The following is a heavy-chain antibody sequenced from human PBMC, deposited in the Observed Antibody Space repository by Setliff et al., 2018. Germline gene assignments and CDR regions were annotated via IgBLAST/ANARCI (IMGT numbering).Heavy chain of an antibody. V-gene: IGHV1-18*01. CDR1: GYMFTTYG. D-gene: IGHD1-26*01. CDR3: VRDLGQWALDF. J-gene: IGHJ4*02. Sequence: ASVKVSCKTSGYMFTTYGISWVRQDPGQGLEWMGWIRVYDGYTDYAQKFQGRVTMTKDTSTSTAYMELRSLRPDDTAVYYCVRDLGQWALDFWGQGTLVTISS. CDR2: IRVYDGYT.